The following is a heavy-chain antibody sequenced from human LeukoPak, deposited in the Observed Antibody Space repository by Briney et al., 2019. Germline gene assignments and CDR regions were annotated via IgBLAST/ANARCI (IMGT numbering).Heavy chain of an antibody. J-gene: IGHJ6*02. CDR2: IYYSGST. CDR1: GGSISSGDYY. Sequence: TSETLSLTCTVSGGSISSGDYYWSWIRQPPGKGLEWIGYIYYSGSTNYNPSLKSRVTISVDTSKNQSSLKLYSVTAADTAVYYCAKYSYGWGGYYYYGMDVWGQGTTVTVSS. D-gene: IGHD5-18*01. CDR3: AKYSYGWGGYYYYGMDV. V-gene: IGHV4-61*08.